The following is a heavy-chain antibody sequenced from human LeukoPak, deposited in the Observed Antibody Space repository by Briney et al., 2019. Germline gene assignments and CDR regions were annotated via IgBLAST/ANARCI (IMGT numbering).Heavy chain of an antibody. CDR3: ARKTYDSSGLIPHPGVFDI. J-gene: IGHJ3*02. CDR1: GGSISSGSYF. CDR2: IHTSGST. V-gene: IGHV4-61*02. Sequence: SQTLSLTCTVSGGSISSGSYFWSWIRQPAGKGLEWIGRIHTSGSTNYNPSLKSRVTISVDTSKNQFSLKLSSVTAADTAVYYCARKTYDSSGLIPHPGVFDIWGQGTMVTVSS. D-gene: IGHD3-22*01.